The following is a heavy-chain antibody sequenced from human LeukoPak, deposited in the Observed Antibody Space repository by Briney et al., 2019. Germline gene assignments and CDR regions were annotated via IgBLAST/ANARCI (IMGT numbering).Heavy chain of an antibody. J-gene: IGHJ1*01. CDR3: ARHTNYDSSGYPFQH. D-gene: IGHD3-22*01. V-gene: IGHV1-69*05. CDR2: IIPIFGTA. Sequence: SVKVSCKASGGTFSSYAISWVRQAPGQGLEWMRRIIPIFGTADYAQRFQGRVTITTDESTSTAYMELSSLRSEDTAVYYCARHTNYDSSGYPFQHWGQGTLVTVSS. CDR1: GGTFSSYA.